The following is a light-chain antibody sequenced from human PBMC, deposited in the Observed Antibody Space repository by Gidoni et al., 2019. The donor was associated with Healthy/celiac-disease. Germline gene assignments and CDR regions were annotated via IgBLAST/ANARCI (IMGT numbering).Light chain of an antibody. Sequence: DIQMTQSPSSLSASVGDRVTITCQASQDISNYLNWYQQKPGKAPKLLIYDASNLETGVPSRFSGSGSGTDFTFTISSLQPEDIATYYCQQYDNLPPEYTFXQXTKLXIK. CDR1: QDISNY. V-gene: IGKV1-33*01. J-gene: IGKJ2*01. CDR2: DAS. CDR3: QQYDNLPPEYT.